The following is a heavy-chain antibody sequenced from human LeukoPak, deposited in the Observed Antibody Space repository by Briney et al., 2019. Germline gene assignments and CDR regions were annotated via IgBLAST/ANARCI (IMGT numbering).Heavy chain of an antibody. V-gene: IGHV5-51*01. D-gene: IGHD5-18*01. CDR2: IYPGDSDT. CDR3: ARHPVDTAMANNWFDP. Sequence: GESLKISCKGSGYSFTSYWIGWVRQMPGEGLEWMGIIYPGDSDTRYSPSFQGQVTISADKSISTAYLQWSSLKASDTAMYYCARHPVDTAMANNWFDPWGQGTLVTVSS. J-gene: IGHJ5*02. CDR1: GYSFTSYW.